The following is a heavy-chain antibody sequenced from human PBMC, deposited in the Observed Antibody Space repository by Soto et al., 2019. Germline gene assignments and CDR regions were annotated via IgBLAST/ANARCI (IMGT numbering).Heavy chain of an antibody. CDR3: ARFHSRPEDPSWPPYYYGMDV. V-gene: IGHV3-48*03. CDR2: ISSSGSTI. Sequence: EVQLVESGGGLVQPGGSLRLSCAASGFTFSSYEMNWVRQAPGKGLEWVSYISSSGSTIYYADSVKGRFTISRDNAKNSLYLQMNSLRAEDTAVYYCARFHSRPEDPSWPPYYYGMDVWGQGTTVTVSS. J-gene: IGHJ6*02. D-gene: IGHD6-13*01. CDR1: GFTFSSYE.